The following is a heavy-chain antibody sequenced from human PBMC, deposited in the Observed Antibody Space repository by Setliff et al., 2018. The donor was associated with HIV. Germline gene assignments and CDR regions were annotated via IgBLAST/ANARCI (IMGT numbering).Heavy chain of an antibody. J-gene: IGHJ4*02. Sequence: GGSLRLSCAAFGFSFDAYSMNWVRQAPGKGLEWVSYISGSSTHTYYADSVKGRFTISRDNAKNSLYLQMNSLRAEDTAIYYCLMVCDVVRCSIPSLNYRGQGTLVTVSS. CDR3: LMVCDVVRCSIPSLNY. CDR1: GFSFDAYS. D-gene: IGHD2-8*01. CDR2: ISGSSTHT. V-gene: IGHV3-21*06.